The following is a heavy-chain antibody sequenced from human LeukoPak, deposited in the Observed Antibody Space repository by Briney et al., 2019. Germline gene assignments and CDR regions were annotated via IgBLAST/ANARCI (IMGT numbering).Heavy chain of an antibody. D-gene: IGHD4-23*01. CDR2: IDQDGSEK. V-gene: IGHV3-7*05. J-gene: IGHJ4*02. CDR3: AANGGPFDF. CDR1: GFTFSDYW. Sequence: GGSLRLSCAASGFTFSDYWMTWVRQAPGKGLEWVANIDQDGSEKYYVDSVKGRFSISRDNAKNSLYLQMNSLRVEDTAVYYCAANGGPFDFWGQGTLVTVSP.